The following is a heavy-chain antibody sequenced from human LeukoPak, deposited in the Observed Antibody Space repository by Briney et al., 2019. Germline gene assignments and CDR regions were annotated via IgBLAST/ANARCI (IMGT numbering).Heavy chain of an antibody. J-gene: IGHJ4*02. CDR1: GFTFSSFG. V-gene: IGHV3-33*01. CDR3: ARDRGYCRGGRCYSNYFDL. CDR2: TCTDGSEY. D-gene: IGHD2-15*01. Sequence: PGGSLRLSCAASGFTFSSFGMHWVRQAPGRGLEWVALTCTDGSEYFYPDSVKGRFTISRDNSKNTVYLQMNSLRAEDTAVYFCARDRGYCRGGRCYSNYFDLWGQGTLVTVCS.